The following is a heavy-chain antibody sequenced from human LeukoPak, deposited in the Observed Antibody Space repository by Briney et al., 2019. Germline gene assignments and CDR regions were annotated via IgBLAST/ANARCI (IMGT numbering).Heavy chain of an antibody. Sequence: GGSLRLSCAASGFTFSSYAISWVRQAPGKGLEWVSAISGSGGSTYYADSVKGRFTISRDNSKNTLYLQMNSLRAEDTAVYYCARSLYYYDSSGYYFDYWGQGTLVTVSS. D-gene: IGHD3-22*01. CDR3: ARSLYYYDSSGYYFDY. J-gene: IGHJ4*02. V-gene: IGHV3-23*01. CDR1: GFTFSSYA. CDR2: ISGSGGST.